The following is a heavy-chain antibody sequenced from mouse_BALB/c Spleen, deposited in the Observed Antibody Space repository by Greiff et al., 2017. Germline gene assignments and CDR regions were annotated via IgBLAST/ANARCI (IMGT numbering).Heavy chain of an antibody. V-gene: IGHV1-55*01. J-gene: IGHJ3*01. Sequence: VQLQQPGAGLVKPGTSVKLSCKASGYNFTSYWISWVQLSPGQGLEWIGHIYPGSGSTNYHEKFKGKATLPVDTSSSTAYLQLSSLASEDSALYYCARDYGYDPDWFAYWGQGTLVTVSA. CDR3: ARDYGYDPDWFAY. CDR2: IYPGSGST. CDR1: GYNFTSYW. D-gene: IGHD2-2*01.